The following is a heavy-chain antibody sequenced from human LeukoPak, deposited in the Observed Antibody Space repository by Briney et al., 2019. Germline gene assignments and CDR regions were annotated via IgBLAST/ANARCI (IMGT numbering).Heavy chain of an antibody. J-gene: IGHJ4*02. V-gene: IGHV3-23*01. Sequence: GGSLRLSCAASGFTFSSYGMSWVRQAPGKGPQWVSAITGSGGTTYYADSVKGRFTISRDNSKNTLYLQMDSLRAEDTAVYYCAKIQGYFDYWGQGNLVTVSS. CDR1: GFTFSSYG. CDR3: AKIQGYFDY. CDR2: ITGSGGTT.